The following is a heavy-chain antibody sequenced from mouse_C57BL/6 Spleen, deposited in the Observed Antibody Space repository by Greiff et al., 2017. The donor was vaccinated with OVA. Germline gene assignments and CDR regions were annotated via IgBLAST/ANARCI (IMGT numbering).Heavy chain of an antibody. CDR3: ARHEGIYYDYEGYFDY. CDR1: GYTFTEYT. Sequence: QVQLQQSGAELVKPGASVKLSCKASGYTFTEYTIHWVKQRSGQGLEWIGWFYPGSGSIKYNEKFKDKATLTADKSSSTVYMELSRLTSEDSAVYFCARHEGIYYDYEGYFDYWGQGTTLTVSS. D-gene: IGHD2-4*01. J-gene: IGHJ2*01. V-gene: IGHV1-62-2*01. CDR2: FYPGSGSI.